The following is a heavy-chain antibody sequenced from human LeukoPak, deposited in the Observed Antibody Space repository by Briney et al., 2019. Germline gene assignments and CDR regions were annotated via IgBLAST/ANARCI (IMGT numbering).Heavy chain of an antibody. J-gene: IGHJ4*02. CDR1: GFSVSNNY. CDR3: ARRNCSSTRCYVDY. V-gene: IGHV3-66*04. CDR2: LYSGGDT. Sequence: GGSLRLSCAASGFSVSNNYMSWVRQAPGKGLEWVSVLYSGGDTYYADSVKGRFTISRDNSKNTLYLQMNGLRAEDTAVYYCARRNCSSTRCYVDYWGQGTLVTVSS. D-gene: IGHD2-2*01.